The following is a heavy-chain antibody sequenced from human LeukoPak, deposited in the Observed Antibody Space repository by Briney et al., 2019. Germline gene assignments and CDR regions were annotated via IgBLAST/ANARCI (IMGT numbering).Heavy chain of an antibody. Sequence: GGSLRLSCAASGFTFSSYAMHWVRQAPGKGLEWVAVISYDGSNKYYADSVKGRFTISRDNSKNTLYLQMNSLRAEDTAEYYCASADCGGDCWHYYYYGMDVWGQGTTVTVSS. J-gene: IGHJ6*02. CDR1: GFTFSSYA. CDR2: ISYDGSNK. D-gene: IGHD2-21*02. V-gene: IGHV3-30*04. CDR3: ASADCGGDCWHYYYYGMDV.